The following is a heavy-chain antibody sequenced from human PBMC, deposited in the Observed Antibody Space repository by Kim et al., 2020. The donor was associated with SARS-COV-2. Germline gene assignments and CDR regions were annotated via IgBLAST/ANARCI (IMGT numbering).Heavy chain of an antibody. Sequence: SETLSLTCTVSGGSISSSSYYWGWIRQPPGKGLEWIGSIYYSGSTYYNPSLKSRVTISVDTSKNQFSLKLSSVTAADTAVYYCARRHRDSSGYSPLYFDYWGQGTLVTVSS. CDR1: GGSISSSSYY. V-gene: IGHV4-39*01. D-gene: IGHD3-22*01. CDR3: ARRHRDSSGYSPLYFDY. CDR2: IYYSGST. J-gene: IGHJ4*02.